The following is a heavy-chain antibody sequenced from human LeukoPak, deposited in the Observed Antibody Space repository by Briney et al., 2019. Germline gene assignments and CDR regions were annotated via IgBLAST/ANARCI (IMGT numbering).Heavy chain of an antibody. J-gene: IGHJ5*02. CDR1: GFTFSSYG. D-gene: IGHD1-14*01. V-gene: IGHV3-30*18. CDR3: AKDFHNLLDP. CDR2: ISYDGSNK. Sequence: PGGSLRLSCAASGFTFSSYGMHWVRQAPGKGLEWVAVISYDGSNKYYADSVKGRFTISRDNSKNTLYLQMNSLRAEDTAVYYCAKDFHNLLDPWGQGTLVTVSS.